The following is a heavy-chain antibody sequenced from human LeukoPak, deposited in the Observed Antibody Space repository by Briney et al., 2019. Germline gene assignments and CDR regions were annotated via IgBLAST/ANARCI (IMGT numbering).Heavy chain of an antibody. Sequence: SETLSLTCTVSGGSISSSSYYWGWTRQPPGKGLEWIGSIYYSGSTYYNPSLKSRVTTSVDTSKNQFSLKLSSVTAADTAVYYCARESSYYDFWSGYHLPDYWGQGTLVTVSS. D-gene: IGHD3-3*01. CDR2: IYYSGST. CDR1: GGSISSSSYY. CDR3: ARESSYYDFWSGYHLPDY. J-gene: IGHJ4*02. V-gene: IGHV4-39*07.